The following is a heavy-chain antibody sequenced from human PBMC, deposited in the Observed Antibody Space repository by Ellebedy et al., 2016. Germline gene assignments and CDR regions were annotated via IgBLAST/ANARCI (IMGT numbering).Heavy chain of an antibody. J-gene: IGHJ5*02. CDR2: ISAYNGNT. Sequence: ASVKVSXXASGYTFTSYGISWVRQAPGQGLEWMGWISAYNGNTNYAQKLQGRVTMTTDTSTSTAYMELRSLRSEDTAVYYCARSYCSSTSCYYWFNPWGQGTLVTVSS. CDR1: GYTFTSYG. CDR3: ARSYCSSTSCYYWFNP. D-gene: IGHD2-2*01. V-gene: IGHV1-18*01.